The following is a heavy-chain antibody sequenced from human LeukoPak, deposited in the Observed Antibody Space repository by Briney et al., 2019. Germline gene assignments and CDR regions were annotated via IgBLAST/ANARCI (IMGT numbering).Heavy chain of an antibody. J-gene: IGHJ4*02. CDR1: GFTFSNAW. CDR2: IKSKTDGGTT. Sequence: PGGSLRLSCAASGFTFSNAWMSWVRQAPGKGLEWVGRIKSKTDGGTTDYAAPVKGRFTISRDDSKNTLYLQMNSLRAEDTAVYYCAREGSGYYFFDYWGQGTLVTVSS. D-gene: IGHD3-22*01. CDR3: AREGSGYYFFDY. V-gene: IGHV3-15*01.